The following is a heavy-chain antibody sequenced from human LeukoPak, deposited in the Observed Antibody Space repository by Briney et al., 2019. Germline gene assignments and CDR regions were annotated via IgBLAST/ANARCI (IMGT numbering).Heavy chain of an antibody. CDR3: AKDLPVYSSSFGYTDV. D-gene: IGHD6-6*01. CDR1: GFTFTSYG. V-gene: IGHV3-30*02. J-gene: IGHJ6*03. CDR2: IRYDGSNT. Sequence: GGSLRLSCAASGFTFTSYGMHWVRQAPGKGLEWVAFIRYDGSNTYYAHSVKGRFTISRDNSKNTLYMQLNSLRAEDTAVYYCAKDLPVYSSSFGYTDVWGKGTPVTVSS.